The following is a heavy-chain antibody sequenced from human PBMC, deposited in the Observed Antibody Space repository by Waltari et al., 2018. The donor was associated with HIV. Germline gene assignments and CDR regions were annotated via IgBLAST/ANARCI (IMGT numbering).Heavy chain of an antibody. J-gene: IGHJ4*02. D-gene: IGHD3-16*01. CDR3: AVPWGMTEPTDY. CDR2: VNTNSGGT. Sequence: QAQLVQSGAEVKKPGASVKVSCKASGYTFTSPGYYVHWVRQAPGQGLEWIGVVNTNSGGTVYAQNFQGRVTMTMDTSISTAYMELSRLRSDDTAIYYCAVPWGMTEPTDYWGQGTLVTVSS. CDR1: GYTFTSPGYY. V-gene: IGHV1-2*02.